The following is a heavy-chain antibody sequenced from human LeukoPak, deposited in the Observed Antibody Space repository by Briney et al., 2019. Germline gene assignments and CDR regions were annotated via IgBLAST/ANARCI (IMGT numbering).Heavy chain of an antibody. CDR3: AREKIHFDSSGDYFDYYFYMDV. CDR2: IKKDGSEK. J-gene: IGHJ6*03. D-gene: IGHD3-22*01. V-gene: IGHV3-7*03. CDR1: GFTFSSYW. Sequence: GSLRLSCAASGFTFSSYWMSWVRQAPGKGLEWVANIKKDGSEKYYVDSVKGRFTISRDNAKKSLYLQMNSLRAEDTAVYYCAREKIHFDSSGDYFDYYFYMDVWGKGTTVTISS.